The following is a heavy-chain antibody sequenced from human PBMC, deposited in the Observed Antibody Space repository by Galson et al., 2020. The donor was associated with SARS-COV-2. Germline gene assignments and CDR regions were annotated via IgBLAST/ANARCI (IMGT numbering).Heavy chain of an antibody. CDR1: GFTFSSYS. CDR2: ISSSSSYI. J-gene: IGHJ4*02. V-gene: IGHV3-21*01. D-gene: IGHD3-22*01. Sequence: GESLKISCAASGFTFSSYSMNWVRQAPGKGLEWVSSISSSSSYIYYADSVKGRFTISRDNAKNSLYLQMNSLRAEDTAVYYCARDHQHSSGYYGYWGQGTLVTVSS. CDR3: ARDHQHSSGYYGY.